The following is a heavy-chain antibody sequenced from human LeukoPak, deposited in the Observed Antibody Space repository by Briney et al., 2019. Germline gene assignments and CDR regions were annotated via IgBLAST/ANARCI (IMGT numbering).Heavy chain of an antibody. CDR2: ISYDGSNK. D-gene: IGHD2-2*01. V-gene: IGHV3-30*03. CDR3: ARASPYVDY. CDR1: GFTFSSYG. J-gene: IGHJ4*02. Sequence: GGSLRLSCAASGFTFSSYGMHWVRQAPGKGLEWVALISYDGSNKNYADSVKGRFTISRDNAKNSLYLQMNSLRAEDTALYYCARASPYVDYWGQGTLVTVSS.